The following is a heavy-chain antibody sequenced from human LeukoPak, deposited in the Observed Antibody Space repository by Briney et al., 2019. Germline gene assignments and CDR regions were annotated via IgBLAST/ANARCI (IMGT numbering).Heavy chain of an antibody. Sequence: PGGSLRLSCAASGFTFSSYWMHWVRHPPGKCLVWVSRINSDGRRASYADSVKGRFTISRDNAKNTLYLQMNSLRAEDTAVYYCARDMRNSGYIDYWGQGTLVTVSS. CDR2: INSDGRRA. CDR1: GFTFSSYW. D-gene: IGHD1-26*01. CDR3: ARDMRNSGYIDY. V-gene: IGHV3-74*01. J-gene: IGHJ4*02.